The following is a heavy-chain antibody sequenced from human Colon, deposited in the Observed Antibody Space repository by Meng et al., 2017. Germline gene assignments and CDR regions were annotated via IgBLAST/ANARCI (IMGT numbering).Heavy chain of an antibody. Sequence: GHLQESGPGLVKPSGTLSLTCAVSGDSIRSSNWWSWVRQPPGRGLEWIGEIYHSGSTNYNPSLKNRLSLTVDKSKNQFSLTLHSVTAADTAVYYCARVIYASGNMAHLDCWGQGTLVTVSS. CDR2: IYHSGST. CDR3: ARVIYASGNMAHLDC. CDR1: GDSIRSSNW. J-gene: IGHJ4*02. V-gene: IGHV4-4*02. D-gene: IGHD3-10*01.